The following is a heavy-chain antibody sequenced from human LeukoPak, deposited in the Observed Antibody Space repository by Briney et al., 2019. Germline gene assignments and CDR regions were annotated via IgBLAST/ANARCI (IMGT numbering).Heavy chain of an antibody. CDR2: ISDNGGGR. Sequence: LGGSLRLSCGASGFIFRNYAMSWVRQAPGEGLEWVSGISDNGGGRYYADSVKGRFTISRDNSKNMLYLQMNSLRAEDTAVYYCAKESGALGAPLYDYWGRGILVTVSS. D-gene: IGHD4/OR15-4a*01. V-gene: IGHV3-23*01. CDR3: AKESGALGAPLYDY. CDR1: GFIFRNYA. J-gene: IGHJ4*02.